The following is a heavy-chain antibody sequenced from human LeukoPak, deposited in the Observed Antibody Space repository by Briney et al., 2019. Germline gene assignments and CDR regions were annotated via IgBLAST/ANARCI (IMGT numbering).Heavy chain of an antibody. V-gene: IGHV4-59*08. Sequence: PPETPSLTCTVSGGSISSYYWNWIRQPPGKGLEWIGNIYYSGSTIYNPSLKSRVTITVDTSKKQFSPKLSSVTAADTAVYYCARQAIPPYESSGYYLEDYWYFDLWCRGTRVPVSS. D-gene: IGHD3-22*01. J-gene: IGHJ2*01. CDR2: IYYSGST. CDR3: ARQAIPPYESSGYYLEDYWYFDL. CDR1: GGSISSYY.